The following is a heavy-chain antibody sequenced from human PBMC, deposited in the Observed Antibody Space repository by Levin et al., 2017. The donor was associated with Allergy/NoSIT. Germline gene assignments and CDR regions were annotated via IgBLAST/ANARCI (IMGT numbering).Heavy chain of an antibody. V-gene: IGHV2-70*11. Sequence: SGPTLVKPTQTLTLTCTFSGFSLSTSGMCVSWIRQPPGKALEWLARIDWDDDKYYSTSLKTRLTISKDTSKNQVDVTMTNMDPVDTATYYCARSGGAIVGATNWFDPWGQGTLVTVSS. J-gene: IGHJ5*02. D-gene: IGHD1-26*01. CDR3: ARSGGAIVGATNWFDP. CDR1: GFSLSTSGMC. CDR2: IDWDDDK.